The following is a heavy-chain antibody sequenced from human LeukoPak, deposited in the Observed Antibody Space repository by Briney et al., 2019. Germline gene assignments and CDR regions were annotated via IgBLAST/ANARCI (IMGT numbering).Heavy chain of an antibody. CDR1: GFTFSSFE. D-gene: IGHD3-3*01. CDR2: ISGSGATI. J-gene: IGHJ6*03. CDR3: ARAYIPKELGLNYDFWSGYYQHYYYMDV. V-gene: IGHV3-48*03. Sequence: GGSLRLSCAASGFTFSSFEMSWVRQAPGKGLEWVALISGSGATIYYADSVKGRFTISRENAKNSLYLQMNSLRAGDTAVYYCARAYIPKELGLNYDFWSGYYQHYYYMDVWGKGTTVTVSS.